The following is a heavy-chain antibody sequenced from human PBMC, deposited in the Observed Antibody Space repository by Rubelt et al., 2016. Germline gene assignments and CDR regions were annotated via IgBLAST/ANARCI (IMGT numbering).Heavy chain of an antibody. J-gene: IGHJ6*02. D-gene: IGHD6-13*01. CDR2: ISSSGSAI. V-gene: IGHV3-48*01. Sequence: VSGKGLEWVSHISSSGSAIHYGDSVKGRFTISRDNAKNSLYLQMNSLRAEDTAVYYCAREGQYSSSWSTYYYYGMDVWGQGTTVTVSS. CDR3: AREGQYSSSWSTYYYYGMDV.